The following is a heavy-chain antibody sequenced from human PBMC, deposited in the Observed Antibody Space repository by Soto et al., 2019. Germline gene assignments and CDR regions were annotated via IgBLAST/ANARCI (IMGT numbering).Heavy chain of an antibody. V-gene: IGHV4-39*01. Sequence: PSETLPLPCTVSRGSISSSTYHWGWIRQPPGKGLEWIGSINYSGSTYYNPSFKXXVTISVDASENQFSLKLSSLNAADTDVYYCARHIAAASQWPVDYMDVWGKGTTVTVSS. CDR1: RGSISSSTYH. D-gene: IGHD6-13*01. J-gene: IGHJ6*03. CDR3: ARHIAAASQWPVDYMDV. CDR2: INYSGST.